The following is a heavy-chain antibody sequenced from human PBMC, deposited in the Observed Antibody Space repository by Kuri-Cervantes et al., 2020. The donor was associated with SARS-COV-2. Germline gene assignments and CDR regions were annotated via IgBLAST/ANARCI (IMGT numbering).Heavy chain of an antibody. CDR3: ARPPGRGSSGRYNYYGMDV. V-gene: IGHV4-39*01. J-gene: IGHJ6*02. CDR2: IYYSGST. D-gene: IGHD6-19*01. Sequence: GSLRLSCAASGFTFSSYAMSWVRQAPGKGLEWIGSIYYSGSTYYNPSLKSRVTISVDTSKNQFSLKLSSVTAADTAVYYCARPPGRGSSGRYNYYGMDVWGQGTTVTVSS. CDR1: GFTFSSYA.